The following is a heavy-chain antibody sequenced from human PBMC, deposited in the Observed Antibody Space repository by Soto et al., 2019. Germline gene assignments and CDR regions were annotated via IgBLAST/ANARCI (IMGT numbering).Heavy chain of an antibody. Sequence: PGESLKISCAASGFTFSSYAMHWVRQAPGKGLEWVAVISYDGSNKYYADSVKGRFTISRDNSKSTLYLQMNSLRAEDTAVYYCARDLLKDYDFWSGYYNYYYYGMDVWGQGTTVTVSS. J-gene: IGHJ6*02. D-gene: IGHD3-3*01. CDR3: ARDLLKDYDFWSGYYNYYYYGMDV. CDR1: GFTFSSYA. V-gene: IGHV3-30*04. CDR2: ISYDGSNK.